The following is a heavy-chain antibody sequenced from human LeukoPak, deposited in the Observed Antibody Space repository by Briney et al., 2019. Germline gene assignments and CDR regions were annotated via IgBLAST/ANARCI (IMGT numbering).Heavy chain of an antibody. CDR3: ARDDGHKSYYFDY. CDR1: GGSISSSSYY. CDR2: IYHSGST. D-gene: IGHD5-24*01. Sequence: SETLSLTCTVSGGSISSSSYYWGWIRQPPGKGLEWIGYIYHSGSTYYNPSLKSRVTISVDRSKNQFSLKLSSVTAADTAVYYCARDDGHKSYYFDYWGQGTLVTVSS. J-gene: IGHJ4*02. V-gene: IGHV4-39*07.